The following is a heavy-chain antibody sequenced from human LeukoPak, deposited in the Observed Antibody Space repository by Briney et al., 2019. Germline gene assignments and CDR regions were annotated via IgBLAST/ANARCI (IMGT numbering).Heavy chain of an antibody. CDR3: ATHFDSSGPDAFDI. D-gene: IGHD3-22*01. V-gene: IGHV1-24*01. CDR2: VDPEDGET. CDR1: GHTLTAIS. Sequence: ASVKVSCKVSGHTLTAISMHWVRQAPGKGFEWMGGVDPEDGETIYAQKLQGRVTMTEDTSTDTAYMELSSLRSEDTAVYYCATHFDSSGPDAFDIWGQGTMVTVSS. J-gene: IGHJ3*02.